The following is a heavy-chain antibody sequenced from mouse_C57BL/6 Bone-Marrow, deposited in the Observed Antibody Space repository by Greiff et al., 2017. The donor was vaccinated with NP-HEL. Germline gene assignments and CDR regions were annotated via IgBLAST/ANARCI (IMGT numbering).Heavy chain of an antibody. D-gene: IGHD2-10*02. V-gene: IGHV5-17*01. CDR3: ARDSLEGVYFDY. CDR1: GFTFSDYG. J-gene: IGHJ2*01. Sequence: EVKLVESGGGLVKPGGSLKLSCAASGFTFSDYGMHWVRQAPEKGLEWVAYISSGSSTIYYADTVKGRFTISRDNAKNTLFLQMTSLRSEDTAMYYCARDSLEGVYFDYWGQGTTLTVSS. CDR2: ISSGSSTI.